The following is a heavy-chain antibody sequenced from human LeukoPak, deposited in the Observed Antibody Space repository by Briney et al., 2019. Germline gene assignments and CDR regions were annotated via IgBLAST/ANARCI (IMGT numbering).Heavy chain of an antibody. CDR1: GFTFSDYY. Sequence: PGGSLRLSCAASGFTFSDYYMSWIRQAPGKGLEWVSYISSSGSTIFYADSVKGRFTISRDNAKNSLYLQMNSPRAEDTAVYYCARIGEISSSWSLYYYYYYYMDVWGKGTTVTISS. CDR3: ARIGEISSSWSLYYYYYYYMDV. CDR2: ISSSGSTI. J-gene: IGHJ6*03. V-gene: IGHV3-11*04. D-gene: IGHD6-13*01.